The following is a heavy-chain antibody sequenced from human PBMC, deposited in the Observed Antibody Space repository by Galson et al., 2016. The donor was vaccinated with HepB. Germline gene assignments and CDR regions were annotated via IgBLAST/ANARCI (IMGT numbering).Heavy chain of an antibody. CDR1: GGSISTIGYS. J-gene: IGHJ4*02. Sequence: GGSISTIGYSWSWIRQPPGKGLEWIGYISHTGSTYYNLSFQGQVTISADKSISTAYLQWTSLKASDTAMYYCASLKYQWVVSTDGGWGQGTLVTVSS. CDR2: ISHTGST. CDR3: ASLKYQWVVSTDGG. D-gene: IGHD6-19*01. V-gene: IGHV4-30-2*01.